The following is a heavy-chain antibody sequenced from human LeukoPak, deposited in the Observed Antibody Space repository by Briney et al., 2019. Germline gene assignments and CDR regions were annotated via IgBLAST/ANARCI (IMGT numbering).Heavy chain of an antibody. J-gene: IGHJ4*02. CDR2: ISGSDDST. CDR1: GPTFSSYA. D-gene: IGHD3-16*02. CDR3: AKGGLIAYFDY. Sequence: PGGSLRLSCAASGPTFSSYAMSWVRQAPGKGLEWVSAISGSDDSTYYADSVKGRFTISRDNSKNTLYLQMNSLRAEDTALYYCAKGGLIAYFDYWGQGTLVTVSS. V-gene: IGHV3-23*01.